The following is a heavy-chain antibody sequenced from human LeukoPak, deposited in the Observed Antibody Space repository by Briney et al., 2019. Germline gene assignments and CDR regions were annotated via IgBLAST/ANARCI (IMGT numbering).Heavy chain of an antibody. CDR3: AKDRVPVVTPVLDY. J-gene: IGHJ4*02. V-gene: IGHV3-30-3*01. Sequence: PGGSLRLSCAASGFTFSSYAMHWVRQAPGKGLEWVAVISYDGSNKYYADSVKGRFTISRDNSKNTLYLQMNSLRAEDTAVYYCAKDRVPVVTPVLDYWGQGTLVTVSS. CDR1: GFTFSSYA. D-gene: IGHD2-21*02. CDR2: ISYDGSNK.